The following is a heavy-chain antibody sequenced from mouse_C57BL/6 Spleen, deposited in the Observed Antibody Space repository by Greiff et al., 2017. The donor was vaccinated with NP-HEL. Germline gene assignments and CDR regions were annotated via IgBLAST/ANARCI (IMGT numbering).Heavy chain of an antibody. CDR1: GYTFTSYW. CDR2: IDPSDSET. Sequence: VQLQQPGAELVRPGSSVKLSCKASGYTFTSYWMHWVKQRPIQGLEWIGNIDPSDSETHCNQKFKDKATLTVDKSSSTAYMQLSSLTSEDSAVYYCARLGLLRRGSYAMDYWGQGTSVTVSS. V-gene: IGHV1-52*01. J-gene: IGHJ4*01. CDR3: ARLGLLRRGSYAMDY. D-gene: IGHD2-3*01.